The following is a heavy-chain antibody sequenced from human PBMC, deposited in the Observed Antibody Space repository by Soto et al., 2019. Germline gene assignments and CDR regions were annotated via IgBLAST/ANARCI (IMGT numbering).Heavy chain of an antibody. D-gene: IGHD3-10*01. Sequence: PSETLSLTCTVSGGSISSGGYYWSWNRQHPGKGLEWIGYIYYSGSTYYNPSLKSRVTISVDTSKNQFSLKLSSVTAADTAVYYCARVEYYYSAAYYYHYMDVWGKGTTVNVSS. J-gene: IGHJ6*03. CDR1: GGSISSGGYY. CDR3: ARVEYYYSAAYYYHYMDV. CDR2: IYYSGST. V-gene: IGHV4-31*03.